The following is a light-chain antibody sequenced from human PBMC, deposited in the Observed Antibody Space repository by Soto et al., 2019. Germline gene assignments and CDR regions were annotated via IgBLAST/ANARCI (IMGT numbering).Light chain of an antibody. CDR1: QSISRN. CDR2: GAS. Sequence: EIMMTQSPPTLYVSPGERATLSCRASQSISRNLAWFQQKPGQAPSLLIFGASTRAAGIPARFSGSGSGTEFALKISRVEAEDVGVYYCMQGTHWPITFGQGTRLEI. V-gene: IGKV3-15*01. J-gene: IGKJ5*01. CDR3: MQGTHWPIT.